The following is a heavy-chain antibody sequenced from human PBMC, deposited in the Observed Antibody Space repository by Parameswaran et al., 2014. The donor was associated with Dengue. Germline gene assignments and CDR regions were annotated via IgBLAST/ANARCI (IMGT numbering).Heavy chain of an antibody. V-gene: IGHV3-7*01. CDR2: IKQDGSEK. J-gene: IGHJ3*02. CDR3: AREAPQDAFDI. Sequence: VRQMPGKGLEWVANIKQDGSEKYYVDSVKGRFTISRDNAKNSLYLQMNSLRAEDTAVYYCAREAPQDAFDIWGQGTMVTVSS.